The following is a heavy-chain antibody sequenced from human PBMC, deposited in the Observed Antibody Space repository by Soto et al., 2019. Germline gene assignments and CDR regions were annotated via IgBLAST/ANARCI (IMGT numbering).Heavy chain of an antibody. CDR2: ISSSGSNI. V-gene: IGHV3-11*01. CDR3: ARSSNAGYYGIFYYGMDV. Sequence: GGSLRLSCAASGFTFSDYYMSWIRQAPGKGLEWVSYISSSGSNIYYADSVKGRFTISRDNAKNSLYLQMNSLRAEDPAVYYCARSSNAGYYGIFYYGMDVWGQGTTVTVSS. D-gene: IGHD3-3*01. CDR1: GFTFSDYY. J-gene: IGHJ6*02.